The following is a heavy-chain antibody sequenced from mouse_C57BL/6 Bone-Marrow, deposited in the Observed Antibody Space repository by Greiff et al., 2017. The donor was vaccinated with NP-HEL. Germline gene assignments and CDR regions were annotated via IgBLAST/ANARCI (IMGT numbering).Heavy chain of an antibody. V-gene: IGHV1-64*01. Sequence: QVQLQQPGAELVKPGASVRLSCKASGYTFTSYWMHWVKQRPGQGLEWIGMIHPNSGSTNYNENFKSKATLTVDKSSSTAYMQLSSLTSEDSAVYYCARKIGWLGFAYWGQGTLVTVSA. CDR3: ARKIGWLGFAY. J-gene: IGHJ3*01. CDR2: IHPNSGST. D-gene: IGHD2-3*01. CDR1: GYTFTSYW.